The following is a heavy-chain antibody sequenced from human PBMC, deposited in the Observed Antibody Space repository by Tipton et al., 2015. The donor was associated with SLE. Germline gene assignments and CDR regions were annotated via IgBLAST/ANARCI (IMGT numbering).Heavy chain of an antibody. V-gene: IGHV1-8*01. CDR3: ARAFMYSSPINWFDP. CDR2: MNPNSGNT. CDR1: GYTFTSYD. D-gene: IGHD6-13*01. J-gene: IGHJ5*02. Sequence: QSGPEVKKPGASVKVSCKASGYTFTSYDINWVRQATGQGLEWMGWMNPNSGNTGYAQKFQGRVTMTRNTSISTAYMELSSLRSEDTAVYYCARAFMYSSPINWFDPWGQGTLVTVSS.